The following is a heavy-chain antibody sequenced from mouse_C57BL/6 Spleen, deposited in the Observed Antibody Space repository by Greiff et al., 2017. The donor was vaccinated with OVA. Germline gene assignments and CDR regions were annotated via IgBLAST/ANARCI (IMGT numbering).Heavy chain of an antibody. CDR1: GYTFTSYW. CDR3: ARGSSNYRWFAY. D-gene: IGHD2-5*01. Sequence: QVQLQQPGAELVKPGASVKMSCKASGYTFTSYWITWVKQRPGQGLEWIGDIYPGSGSTNYNEKFKSKATLTVDTSSSTAYMQLSSLTSEDSAVYYCARGSSNYRWFAYWGQGTLVTVSA. J-gene: IGHJ3*01. V-gene: IGHV1-55*01. CDR2: IYPGSGST.